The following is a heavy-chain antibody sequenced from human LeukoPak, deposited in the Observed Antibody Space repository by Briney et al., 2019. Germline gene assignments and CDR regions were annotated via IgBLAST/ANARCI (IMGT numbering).Heavy chain of an antibody. CDR3: AKALDGYNGMDV. J-gene: IGHJ6*02. V-gene: IGHV3-23*01. Sequence: PGGSLRLSCAASGFTFRSYAMSWVRQAPGKGLAWVSGISGSGRSTHSADSVKGRFTISRDNSKNMLYLQMNSLRAEDTALYYCAKALDGYNGMDVWGQGTTVIVSS. D-gene: IGHD3-16*02. CDR1: GFTFRSYA. CDR2: ISGSGRST.